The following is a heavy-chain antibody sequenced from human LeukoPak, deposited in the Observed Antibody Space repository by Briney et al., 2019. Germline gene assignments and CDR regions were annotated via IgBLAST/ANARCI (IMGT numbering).Heavy chain of an antibody. J-gene: IGHJ5*02. Sequence: ASVKVSCKASGYTFTNYGISWVRQAPGQGLEWMGWISAYNGNTNYAQKLQGRVTMTTDTSTSTAYMELKSLRSDDTAVYYCARDHRVRLNWFDPWGQGALVTVSS. V-gene: IGHV1-18*01. D-gene: IGHD3-10*01. CDR1: GYTFTNYG. CDR2: ISAYNGNT. CDR3: ARDHRVRLNWFDP.